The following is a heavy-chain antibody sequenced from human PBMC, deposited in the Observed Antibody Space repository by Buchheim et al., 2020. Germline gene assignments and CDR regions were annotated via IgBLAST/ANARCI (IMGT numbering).Heavy chain of an antibody. CDR2: VSQSGVT. CDR3: ARLKLDRGWLFDY. J-gene: IGHJ4*02. Sequence: QVQLQESGPGLVKPSGTLSLTCAVSGDSIGGPSWWNWVRQPPGKGLEWIGEVSQSGVTNYNPSLKSRVTMSGDKSQNQFSPKVTSVTVADTAVYYCARLKLDRGWLFDYWGQGTL. D-gene: IGHD3-22*01. CDR1: GDSIGGPSW. V-gene: IGHV4-4*02.